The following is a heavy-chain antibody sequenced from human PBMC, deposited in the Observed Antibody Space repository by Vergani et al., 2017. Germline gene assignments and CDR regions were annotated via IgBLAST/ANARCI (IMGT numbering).Heavy chain of an antibody. CDR2: ISGSGGST. Sequence: EVQLLESGGGLVQPGGSLRLSCAASGFTFSSYAMSWVRQAPGKGLEWVSAISGSGGSTYYADSVKGRFTISRDNSKNTLYLQMSSLRAEDTAVYYCVKDEDGSRLYYYYGMDVWGQGTTVTVSS. D-gene: IGHD3-10*01. V-gene: IGHV3-23*01. J-gene: IGHJ6*02. CDR1: GFTFSSYA. CDR3: VKDEDGSRLYYYYGMDV.